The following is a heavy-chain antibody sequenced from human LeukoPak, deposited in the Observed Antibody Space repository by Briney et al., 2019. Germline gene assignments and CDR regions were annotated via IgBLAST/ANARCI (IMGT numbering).Heavy chain of an antibody. J-gene: IGHJ5*02. Sequence: SETLSLTCTVSGVSISNAGYLWSWIRQPPGKGLEYIGYIYDSEGTYYNPSLKSRVTVSVDRSKNQFSLKVYSVSAADTAVYYCARATITVTTGVNWFDPWGQGTLVTVSS. CDR2: IYDSEGT. CDR3: ARATITVTTGVNWFDP. CDR1: GVSISNAGYL. D-gene: IGHD4-17*01. V-gene: IGHV4-30-2*01.